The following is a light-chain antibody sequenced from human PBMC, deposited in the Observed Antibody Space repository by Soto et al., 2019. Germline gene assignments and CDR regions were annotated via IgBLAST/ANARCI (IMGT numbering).Light chain of an antibody. Sequence: EIVLTQSPASLSLSPGERASLSCRASQSVNSHLAWYQQKPGQAPRLLIYDASKRASGIPARFSGSESGTDFTLTISSLEPEDFAVYYCQQRSTGLTFGGGTKVEIK. CDR2: DAS. V-gene: IGKV3-11*01. CDR3: QQRSTGLT. J-gene: IGKJ4*01. CDR1: QSVNSH.